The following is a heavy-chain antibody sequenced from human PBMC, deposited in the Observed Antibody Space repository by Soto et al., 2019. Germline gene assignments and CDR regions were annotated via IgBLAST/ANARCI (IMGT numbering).Heavy chain of an antibody. CDR1: GGSISSYY. D-gene: IGHD3-22*01. CDR3: ARGAHYYDSSGYYYY. Sequence: ASETLSLTCTVSGGSISSYYWSWIRQPPGKGLEWIGYIYYSGSTNYNPSLKSRVTISVDTSKNQFSLKLSSVTAADTAVYYCARGAHYYDSSGYYYYWGQGTLVTVSS. V-gene: IGHV4-59*01. J-gene: IGHJ4*02. CDR2: IYYSGST.